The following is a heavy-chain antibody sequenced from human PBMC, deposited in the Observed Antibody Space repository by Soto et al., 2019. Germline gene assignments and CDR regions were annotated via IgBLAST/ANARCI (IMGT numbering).Heavy chain of an antibody. CDR1: GGSMSSYY. J-gene: IGHJ5*02. CDR3: ARVGGINWFDP. CDR2: IYYSGST. Sequence: SETLSLTCTVSGGSMSSYYWSWIRQHPGKGLEWIGYIYYSGSTYYNPSLKSRVTISVDTSKNQFSLKLSSVTAADTAVYYCARVGGINWFDPWGQGTLVTVSS. D-gene: IGHD1-20*01. V-gene: IGHV4-59*06.